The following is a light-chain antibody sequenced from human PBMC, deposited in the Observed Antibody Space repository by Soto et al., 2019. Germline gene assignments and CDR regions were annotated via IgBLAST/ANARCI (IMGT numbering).Light chain of an antibody. V-gene: IGLV4-60*03. CDR1: SGHSSYI. CDR3: ETWDSNTRV. CDR2: LEGSGSY. J-gene: IGLJ3*02. Sequence: QSVLTQSSSASASLGSSVKLTCTLSSGHSSYIIAWHQQQPGKAPRYLMNLEGSGSYNKGSGIPDRFSGSSSGADRYLTISNLQTEDEADYYCETWDSNTRVFGGGTKVTVL.